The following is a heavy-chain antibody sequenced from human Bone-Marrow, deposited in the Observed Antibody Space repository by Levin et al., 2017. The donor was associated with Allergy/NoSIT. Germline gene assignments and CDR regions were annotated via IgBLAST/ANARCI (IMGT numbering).Heavy chain of an antibody. CDR3: ARGSYFGGLSFDC. Sequence: GSLRLSCTVSGGSVSSGSYYWSWIRQPPGKGLEWIAYIYHSGSTKYNPSLKSRVTISLDTSRNQFSPRLTSLTAADTAVYYCARGSYFGGLSFDCWGKGTLVTVSS. J-gene: IGHJ4*02. V-gene: IGHV4-61*01. CDR2: IYHSGST. CDR1: GGSVSSGSYY. D-gene: IGHD4-23*01.